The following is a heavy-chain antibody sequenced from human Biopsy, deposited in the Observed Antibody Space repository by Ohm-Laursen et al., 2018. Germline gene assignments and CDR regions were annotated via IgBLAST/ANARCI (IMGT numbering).Heavy chain of an antibody. D-gene: IGHD2-15*01. CDR2: IHHSGST. Sequence: SDTLSLTCTVSGASITAYYWSWIRQPPGKGLECIGNIHHSGSTNYNPSLKSRLTISVDTSKNQFSLKLSSVTAADTAVYYCARMDCSGGSCHYYSYGMDVWGQGTTVTVSS. J-gene: IGHJ6*02. CDR1: GASITAYY. CDR3: ARMDCSGGSCHYYSYGMDV. V-gene: IGHV4-4*09.